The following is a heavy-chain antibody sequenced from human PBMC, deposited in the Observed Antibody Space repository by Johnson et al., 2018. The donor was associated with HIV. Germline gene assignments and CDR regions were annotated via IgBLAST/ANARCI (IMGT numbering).Heavy chain of an antibody. D-gene: IGHD6-6*01. J-gene: IGHJ3*02. CDR3: ARVSSIAALWDAFDI. V-gene: IGHV3-30*02. CDR2: IRYDGSNK. Sequence: QMLLVESGGGVVQPGGSLRLSCVASGFTFSSYGMHWVRQAQGKGLEWVAFIRYDGSNKHYADSVKGRFTISRDNSKNTVSLQMSSLRAEDTAVYYCARVSSIAALWDAFDIWGQGTMVTVSS. CDR1: GFTFSSYG.